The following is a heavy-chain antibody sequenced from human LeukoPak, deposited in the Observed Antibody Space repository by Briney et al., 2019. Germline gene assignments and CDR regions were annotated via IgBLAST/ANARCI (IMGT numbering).Heavy chain of an antibody. D-gene: IGHD6-19*01. J-gene: IGHJ4*02. CDR1: GFTFSSYA. V-gene: IGHV3-23*01. Sequence: PGGSLRLSCAASGFTFSSYAMSWVRQAPGKGLEWVSAIIGSGGSTYYADSVKGRFTISRDNSKNTLYLQMNSLRAEDTAVYYCAKDDGLAPGFDYWGQGTLVTVSS. CDR2: IIGSGGST. CDR3: AKDDGLAPGFDY.